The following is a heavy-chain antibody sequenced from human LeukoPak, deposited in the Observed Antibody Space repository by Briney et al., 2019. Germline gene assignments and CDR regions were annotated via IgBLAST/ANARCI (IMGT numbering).Heavy chain of an antibody. Sequence: GGSLRLSCAASGFSFDCDGMSWVRQAPGKGLEWVSGINWNGGDKRYADSVRGRFTISRDNAKNSLYLHMNSLRGEDTALYYCARSPEWDPKKLGFKYFDYWGQGTLVTVSS. D-gene: IGHD1-26*01. J-gene: IGHJ4*02. V-gene: IGHV3-20*04. CDR2: INWNGGDK. CDR3: ARSPEWDPKKLGFKYFDY. CDR1: GFSFDCDG.